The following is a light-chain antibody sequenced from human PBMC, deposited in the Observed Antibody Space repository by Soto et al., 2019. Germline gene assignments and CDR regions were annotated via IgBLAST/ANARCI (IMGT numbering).Light chain of an antibody. Sequence: QSVLTQPPSASGTPGQRVTISCSGSSSNIGGNTVNWYQQLPGTAPKLLIYTNSQRPSGVPDRFSGSKSGTSASLAISGLQSEDEAYYYCAAWDDSLNGHVAFGGGTKLTVL. J-gene: IGLJ2*01. V-gene: IGLV1-44*01. CDR2: TNS. CDR3: AAWDDSLNGHVA. CDR1: SSNIGGNT.